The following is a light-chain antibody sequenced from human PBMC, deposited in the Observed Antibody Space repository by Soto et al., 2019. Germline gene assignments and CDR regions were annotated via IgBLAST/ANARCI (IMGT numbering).Light chain of an antibody. V-gene: IGLV2-14*01. CDR2: EVS. CDR3: SSYTSSSPWV. CDR1: SSDVGGYNY. Sequence: QSALTQPASVSGSTGQSITISCTGTSSDVGGYNYVSWYQQHPGKAPKLMISEVSNRPSGVSNRFSGSKSGNTASLTISGLQAEDAADYYCSSYTSSSPWVFGGGTKLTVL. J-gene: IGLJ3*02.